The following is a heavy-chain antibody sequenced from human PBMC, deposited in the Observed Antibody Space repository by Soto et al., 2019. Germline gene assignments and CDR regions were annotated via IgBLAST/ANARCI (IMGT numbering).Heavy chain of an antibody. CDR1: GGTFSSYT. V-gene: IGHV1-69*02. Sequence: QVQLVQSGAEVKKPGSSVKVSCKASGGTFSSYTISWVRQAPGQGLEWMGRIIPILGIANYAQKFQGRVTITADKSTSTAYMELRSLRSEDTAVYYCARGTTVIKYYYGMDVWGQGTTVTVSS. CDR3: ARGTTVIKYYYGMDV. J-gene: IGHJ6*02. D-gene: IGHD4-17*01. CDR2: IIPILGIA.